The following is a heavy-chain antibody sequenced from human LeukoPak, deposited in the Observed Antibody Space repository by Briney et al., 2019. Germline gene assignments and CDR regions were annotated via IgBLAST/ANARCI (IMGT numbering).Heavy chain of an antibody. J-gene: IGHJ4*02. CDR1: GYTFTSYG. Sequence: ASVKVSCKASGYTFTSYGISWVRHAPGQGLEWMGWISAYNGNTNYAQKLQGRVTMTTDTSTSTAYMELRSLRSDDTAVYYCAREGSITMVRGVINYWGQGTLVTVSS. CDR2: ISAYNGNT. CDR3: AREGSITMVRGVINY. V-gene: IGHV1-18*01. D-gene: IGHD3-10*01.